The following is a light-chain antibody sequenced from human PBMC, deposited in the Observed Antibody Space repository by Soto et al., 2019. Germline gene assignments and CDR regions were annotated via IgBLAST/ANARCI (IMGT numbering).Light chain of an antibody. J-gene: IGKJ2*01. CDR3: QQYESELYT. CDR1: QSITSW. Sequence: DIQMTQSPSTLSASVGDRVTITCRASQSITSWLAWYQQKPGKAPKLLIYKASSLESGVPSRFSGGGSGTEFTLTISSLQPDDFATYYCQQYESELYTFGQGTKLQIK. V-gene: IGKV1-5*03. CDR2: KAS.